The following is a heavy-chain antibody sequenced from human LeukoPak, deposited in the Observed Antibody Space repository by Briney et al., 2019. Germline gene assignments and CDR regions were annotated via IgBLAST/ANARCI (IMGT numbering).Heavy chain of an antibody. Sequence: GASVKVSCKASGGTFSSYAISWVRQAPGQGLEWMGIINPSGGSTSYAQKFQGRVTMTRDMSTSTVYMELSSLRSEDTAVYYCARDKRYYYDSSGYYGYFDYWGQGTLVTVSS. J-gene: IGHJ4*02. CDR2: INPSGGST. V-gene: IGHV1-46*01. D-gene: IGHD3-22*01. CDR3: ARDKRYYYDSSGYYGYFDY. CDR1: GGTFSSYA.